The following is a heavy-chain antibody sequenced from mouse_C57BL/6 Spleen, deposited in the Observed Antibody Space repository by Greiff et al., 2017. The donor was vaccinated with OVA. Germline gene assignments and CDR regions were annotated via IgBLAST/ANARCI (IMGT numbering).Heavy chain of an antibody. Sequence: VQLQQSGPELVKPGASVKLSCKASGYTFTSYDINWVKQRPGQGLEWIGWIYPRDGSTTYNEKFKGKATLTVDTSSSTAYMELHSLTSEDSAVYFCARSYYSNYRAMDYWGQGTSVTVSS. CDR3: ARSYYSNYRAMDY. J-gene: IGHJ4*01. CDR2: IYPRDGST. D-gene: IGHD2-5*01. V-gene: IGHV1-85*01. CDR1: GYTFTSYD.